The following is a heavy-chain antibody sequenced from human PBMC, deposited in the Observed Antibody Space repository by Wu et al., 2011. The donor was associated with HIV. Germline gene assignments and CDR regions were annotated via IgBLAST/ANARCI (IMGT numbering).Heavy chain of an antibody. CDR2: VDPEDGET. J-gene: IGHJ5*02. D-gene: IGHD2-2*01. CDR3: ATVSGSTSFAR. V-gene: IGHV1-69-2*01. Sequence: AQLVQSGAEVKKPGSSVKVSCKASGGTFSSYAISWVRQAPGQGLEWMGLVDPEDGETIYTEKFQGRVTITADTSTDTAYMELSSLRSEDTAVYYCATVSGSTSFARWGQGTLVTVSS. CDR1: GGTFSSYA.